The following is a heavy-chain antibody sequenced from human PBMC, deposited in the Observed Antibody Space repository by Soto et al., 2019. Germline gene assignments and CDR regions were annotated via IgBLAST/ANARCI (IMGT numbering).Heavy chain of an antibody. J-gene: IGHJ4*02. D-gene: IGHD1-20*01. Sequence: GGSLRLSCAASGGTFISYAMSWVRQAPGKGLEWISAVSGSGGSTYYADSVKGRFTISRDNSKDTLYLQMNNPRAEDTAVYYCAKPPDYNWNDYWGQGTLVTVSS. CDR1: GGTFISYA. CDR2: VSGSGGST. CDR3: AKPPDYNWNDY. V-gene: IGHV3-23*01.